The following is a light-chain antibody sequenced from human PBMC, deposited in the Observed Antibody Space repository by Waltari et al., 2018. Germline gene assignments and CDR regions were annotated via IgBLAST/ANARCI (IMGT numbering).Light chain of an antibody. Sequence: QSVLTQPPSVSAAPGQKVTISCSGSSSNIGGNYVSWYQHVPGTAPKVLIYTKNKRPSGIPDRFSGSKSGTSAALDIAGLQTGDEADYYCGTWDGSLSAVVFGGGTKLTVL. J-gene: IGLJ2*01. V-gene: IGLV1-51*02. CDR1: SSNIGGNY. CDR2: TKN. CDR3: GTWDGSLSAVV.